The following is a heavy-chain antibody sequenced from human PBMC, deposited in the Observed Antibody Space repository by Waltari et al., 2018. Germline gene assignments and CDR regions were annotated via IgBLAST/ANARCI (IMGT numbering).Heavy chain of an antibody. J-gene: IGHJ3*02. Sequence: QVQLQESGPGLVKPSETLSLTCTVSGGSISSHYWRWIRQPPGKGLAWIGYIYYSGSTNYNPSLKSRVTISVDTSKNQFSLKLSSVTAADTAVYYCARGIAARPDAFDIWGQGTMVTVSS. CDR1: GGSISSHY. CDR2: IYYSGST. CDR3: ARGIAARPDAFDI. D-gene: IGHD6-6*01. V-gene: IGHV4-59*11.